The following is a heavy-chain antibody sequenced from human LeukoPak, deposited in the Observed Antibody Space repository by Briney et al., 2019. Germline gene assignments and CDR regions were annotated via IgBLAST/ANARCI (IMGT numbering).Heavy chain of an antibody. CDR1: GYTFTSYG. Sequence: SVKVSCKASGYTFTSYGISWVRQAPGQGLEWMGRIIPIFGTANYAQKFQGRVTITTDESTSTAYMELSSLRSEDTAVYYCARLDSSSWNNWFDPWGQGTLVTVSS. CDR3: ARLDSSSWNNWFDP. D-gene: IGHD6-13*01. J-gene: IGHJ5*02. V-gene: IGHV1-69*05. CDR2: IIPIFGTA.